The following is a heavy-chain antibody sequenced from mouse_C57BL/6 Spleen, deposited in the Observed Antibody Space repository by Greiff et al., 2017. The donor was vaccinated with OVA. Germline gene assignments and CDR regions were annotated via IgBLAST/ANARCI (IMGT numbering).Heavy chain of an antibody. D-gene: IGHD2-2*01. CDR2: ISSGGDYI. CDR1: GFTFSSYD. Sequence: EVNVVESGEGLVQPGGSLKLSCAASGFTFSSYDMSWVRQTPEKRLEWVAYISSGGDYIYYADTVKGRFTISRDNARNTLYLQMSSLKSEDTAMYYCTRSTMVTTWYFDVWGTGTTVTVSS. CDR3: TRSTMVTTWYFDV. V-gene: IGHV5-9-1*02. J-gene: IGHJ1*03.